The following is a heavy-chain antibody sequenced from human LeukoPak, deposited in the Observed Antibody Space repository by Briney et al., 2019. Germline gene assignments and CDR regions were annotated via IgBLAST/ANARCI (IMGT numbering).Heavy chain of an antibody. V-gene: IGHV4-61*05. CDR3: ARHRGYSSSWFDY. CDR1: GGSIGKTSYY. CDR2: IYYSGST. D-gene: IGHD6-13*01. Sequence: SETLSLTCTVSGGSIGKTSYYWGWIRQPPGKGLEWIGYIYYSGSTNYNPSLKSRVTISVDTSKNQFSLKLSSVTAADTAVYYCARHRGYSSSWFDYWGQGTLVTVSS. J-gene: IGHJ4*02.